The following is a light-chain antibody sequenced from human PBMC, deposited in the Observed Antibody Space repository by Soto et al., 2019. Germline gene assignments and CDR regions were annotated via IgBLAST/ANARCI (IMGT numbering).Light chain of an antibody. CDR2: KAY. V-gene: IGKV1-5*03. J-gene: IGKJ1*01. Sequence: DIQMTQSPSTLSGSVGDRVTITCRASQTISSWLAWYQQKPVKAPKLLIYKAYTLKSGVPSRFSGSGSGTEFTLTISSLQPDDFATYYCQHYNSYSEAFGQGTKVDIK. CDR1: QTISSW. CDR3: QHYNSYSEA.